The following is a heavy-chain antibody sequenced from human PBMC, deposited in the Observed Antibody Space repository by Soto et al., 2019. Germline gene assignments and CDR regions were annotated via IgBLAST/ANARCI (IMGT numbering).Heavy chain of an antibody. CDR1: GGSFSGYY. V-gene: IGHV4-34*01. Sequence: SETLSLTCAVYGGSFSGYYWSLLSQPPGKGLEWIGEINHSGSTNYNPSLKSRVTISVDTSKNQFSLKLSSVTAADTAVYYCARGDYCSGGSCGLDYWGQGTLVTVSS. D-gene: IGHD2-15*01. J-gene: IGHJ4*02. CDR2: INHSGST. CDR3: ARGDYCSGGSCGLDY.